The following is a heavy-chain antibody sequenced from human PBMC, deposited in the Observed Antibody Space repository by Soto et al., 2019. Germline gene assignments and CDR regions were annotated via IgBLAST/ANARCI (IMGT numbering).Heavy chain of an antibody. CDR3: ARGSVPVCTNGVCFNRFDS. Sequence: SETLSLTCAVYGGSFSGYYWSWIRQPPGKGLEWIGEINHSGSTNYNPSLKSRVTISVDTSKNQFPLKLSSVTAADTAVYYCARGSVPVCTNGVCFNRFDSWGQGTLVTVSS. CDR2: INHSGST. V-gene: IGHV4-34*01. D-gene: IGHD2-8*01. J-gene: IGHJ5*01. CDR1: GGSFSGYY.